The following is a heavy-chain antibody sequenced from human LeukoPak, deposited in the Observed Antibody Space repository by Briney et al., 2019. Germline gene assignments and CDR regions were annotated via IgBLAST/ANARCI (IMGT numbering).Heavy chain of an antibody. D-gene: IGHD6-19*01. CDR2: ISYDGSNK. V-gene: IGHV3-30-3*01. Sequence: GGSLRLSCAASGFTFSSYAMHWVRQAPGKGLEWVAVISYDGSNKYYADSVEGRFTISRDNSKNTLYLQMNSLRAEDTAVYYCATLGYSSGWADYWGQGTLVTVSS. CDR1: GFTFSSYA. J-gene: IGHJ4*02. CDR3: ATLGYSSGWADY.